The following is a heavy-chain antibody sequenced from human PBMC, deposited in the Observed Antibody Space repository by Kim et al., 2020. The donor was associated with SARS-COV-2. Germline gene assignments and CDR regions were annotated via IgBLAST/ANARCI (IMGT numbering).Heavy chain of an antibody. CDR2: INATQGTT. V-gene: IGHV1-3*01. J-gene: IGHJ4*02. D-gene: IGHD3-10*01. CDR3: AKDYFFNSASGSDDY. Sequence: ASVKVSCKASGYTFSRSARHWVRQAPGQRLEWMGWINATQGTTKYSQNFQGRVTITRDTSASTASMELSDLRSEDTAGCYCAKDYFFNSASGSDDYWGQG. CDR1: GYTFSRSA.